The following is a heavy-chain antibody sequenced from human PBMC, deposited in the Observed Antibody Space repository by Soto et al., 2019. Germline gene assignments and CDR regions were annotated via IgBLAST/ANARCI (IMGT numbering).Heavy chain of an antibody. CDR2: ISGSGGST. D-gene: IGHD1-20*01. CDR3: AKTITGTTWNYYMDV. Sequence: GGSLRLSCAASGFTFSSYAMSWVRQAPGKGLEWVSAISGSGGSTYYADSVKGRFTISRDNSKNTLYLQMNSLRAEDTAVYYCAKTITGTTWNYYMDVWGKGTTVTVSS. V-gene: IGHV3-23*01. J-gene: IGHJ6*03. CDR1: GFTFSSYA.